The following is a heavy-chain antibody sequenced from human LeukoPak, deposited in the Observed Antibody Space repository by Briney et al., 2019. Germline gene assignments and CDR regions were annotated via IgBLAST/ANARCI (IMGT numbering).Heavy chain of an antibody. Sequence: SVKVSCKASGGTFSSYAISWVRQAPGQGLEWMGGIIPIFGTANYAQKFQGRVSITADESTSTTYMELSSLRSEDAAVYYCARAGIAAAGTLDYWGQGTLVTVSS. CDR3: ARAGIAAAGTLDY. V-gene: IGHV1-69*13. J-gene: IGHJ4*02. D-gene: IGHD6-13*01. CDR1: GGTFSSYA. CDR2: IIPIFGTA.